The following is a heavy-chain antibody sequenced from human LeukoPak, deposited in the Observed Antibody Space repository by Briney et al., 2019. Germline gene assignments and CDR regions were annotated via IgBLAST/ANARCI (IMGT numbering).Heavy chain of an antibody. CDR1: GYTFTNYG. D-gene: IGHD3-22*01. CDR2: ISTYNGDT. Sequence: ASVKVSCKASGYTFTNYGISWVRQAPGQGLEWMGWISTYNGDTDYAQKFQGRVTMTRDTATSTVYMELSSLRSDDTAVYYCARAHYASSNIKVPFDVWGKGTTVTVSS. V-gene: IGHV1-18*01. CDR3: ARAHYASSNIKVPFDV. J-gene: IGHJ6*04.